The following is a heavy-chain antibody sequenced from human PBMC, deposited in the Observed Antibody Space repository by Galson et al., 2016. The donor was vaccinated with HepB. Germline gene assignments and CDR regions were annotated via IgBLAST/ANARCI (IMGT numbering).Heavy chain of an antibody. CDR2: IHYSGST. J-gene: IGHJ4*02. Sequence: TLSLTCTVSGGSISSGGYKWSWIRQHPGKGLEWIGYIHYSGSTHYNASLESRLSISIDTSKNQFSLKLSSVTAADTAVYYCAREVAKVDYADKITLGSSFFDYWGQGTLVTVSS. CDR3: AREVAKVDYADKITLGSSFFDY. D-gene: IGHD4-17*01. CDR1: GGSISSGGYK. V-gene: IGHV4-31*03.